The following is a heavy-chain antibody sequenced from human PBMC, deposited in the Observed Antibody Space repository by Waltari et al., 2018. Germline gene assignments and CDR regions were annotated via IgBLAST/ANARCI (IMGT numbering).Heavy chain of an antibody. CDR2: ISKTSGTI. J-gene: IGHJ4*02. Sequence: EVQLVESGGGVVQSGGSLRVSCAASGFIFSNYNMNWVRQAPGKGLEWMSYISKTSGTIFYAESVKGRFTISRDNAKNSLYLQMSSLRDDDTAFYYCAREPATVAAAVDYWGQGTLVTVSS. V-gene: IGHV3-48*02. D-gene: IGHD6-13*01. CDR3: AREPATVAAAVDY. CDR1: GFIFSNYN.